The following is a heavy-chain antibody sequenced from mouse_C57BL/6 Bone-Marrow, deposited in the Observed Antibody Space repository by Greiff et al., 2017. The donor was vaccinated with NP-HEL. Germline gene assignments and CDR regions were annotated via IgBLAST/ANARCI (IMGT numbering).Heavy chain of an antibody. D-gene: IGHD2-10*02. Sequence: VKLQESGPELVKPGASVKLSCKASGYTFPSYDINWVKQRPGQGLEWLGWIYPRDGSPKYNEKFTGKATLTVYTSSSTAYMELHSLTSEDSAVYFCARSGYGNYSFAWFAYWGQGTLVTVSA. J-gene: IGHJ3*01. CDR1: GYTFPSYD. CDR2: IYPRDGSP. CDR3: ARSGYGNYSFAWFAY. V-gene: IGHV1-85*01.